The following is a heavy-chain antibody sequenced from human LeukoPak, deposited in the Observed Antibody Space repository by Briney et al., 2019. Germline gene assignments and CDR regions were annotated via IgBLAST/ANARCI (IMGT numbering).Heavy chain of an antibody. V-gene: IGHV3-23*01. CDR3: ARPSSPYYYYYGMDV. CDR1: GFTFSSYA. J-gene: IGHJ6*02. Sequence: PGGSLRLSCAASGFTFSSYAMSWVRQAPGKGLEWVSAISGSGGSTYYGDSMKGRFTISRDNSKNTLYLQMNSLRAEDTALYYCARPSSPYYYYYGMDVWGQGTTVTVSS. CDR2: ISGSGGST. D-gene: IGHD1-26*01.